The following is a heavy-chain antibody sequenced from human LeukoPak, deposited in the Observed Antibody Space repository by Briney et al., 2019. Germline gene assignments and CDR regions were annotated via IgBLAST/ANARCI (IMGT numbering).Heavy chain of an antibody. J-gene: IGHJ4*02. CDR3: AIIYYYDSSGCYYEDDY. CDR1: GYTFTGYY. V-gene: IGHV1-2*02. Sequence: AASVKVSCKASGYTFTGYYMHWVRQTPGQGLEWMGWINPNSGGTNYAQKFQGRVTMTRDTSISTAYMELSRLRSDDTAVYYCAIIYYYDSSGCYYEDDYWGQGTLVTVSS. CDR2: INPNSGGT. D-gene: IGHD3-22*01.